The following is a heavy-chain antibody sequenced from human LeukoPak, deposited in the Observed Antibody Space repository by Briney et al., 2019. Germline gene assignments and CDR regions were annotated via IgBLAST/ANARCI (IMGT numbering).Heavy chain of an antibody. D-gene: IGHD1-26*01. CDR1: GGSFSSSSYY. V-gene: IGHV4-39*01. J-gene: IGHJ3*02. CDR3: AGHGIGQLMSQDAFDI. Sequence: SETLSLTCTVSGGSFSSSSYYWGWIRPPPGQGLVWVGSIYYSGSTYYNPSLQSPVTVSTDTSKNQLCLSPVSAPAADPDVSAGAGHGIGQLMSQDAFDIWGQGTMVTVSS. CDR2: IYYSGST.